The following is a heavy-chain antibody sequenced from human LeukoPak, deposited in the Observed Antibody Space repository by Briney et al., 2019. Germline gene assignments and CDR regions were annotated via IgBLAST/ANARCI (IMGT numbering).Heavy chain of an antibody. Sequence: SETLSLTCTVSSGSISSSSYYWGWIRQPPGKGLEWIGSIYYSGSTYYNPSLKSRVTISVDTSKNQFSLKLSSVTAADTAVYYCARHVYSYGYVHFDYWGQGTLVTVSS. J-gene: IGHJ4*02. D-gene: IGHD5-18*01. CDR2: IYYSGST. CDR3: ARHVYSYGYVHFDY. CDR1: SGSISSSSYY. V-gene: IGHV4-39*01.